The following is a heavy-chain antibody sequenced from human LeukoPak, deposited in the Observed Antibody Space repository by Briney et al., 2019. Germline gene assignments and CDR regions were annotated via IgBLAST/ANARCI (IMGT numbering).Heavy chain of an antibody. CDR1: GFSLTTNGVG. CDR3: ARGTLGSLIDY. D-gene: IGHD7-27*01. CDR2: IYWKDDK. Sequence: SGPTLVKPTQTLTLTCSFSGFSLTTNGVGVAWIRQPPGKALEWLALIYWKDDKRYSPSLKSRLTITKYTSKNQVVLTMTNMDPVDTATYYCARGTLGSLIDYWGQGTLVTVSS. V-gene: IGHV2-5*01. J-gene: IGHJ4*02.